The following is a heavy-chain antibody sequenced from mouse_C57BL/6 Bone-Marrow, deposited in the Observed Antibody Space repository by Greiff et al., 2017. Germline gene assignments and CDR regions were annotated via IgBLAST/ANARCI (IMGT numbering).Heavy chain of an antibody. CDR2: IHPNSGST. CDR3: ARGSYYLLAWFAY. D-gene: IGHD2-12*01. V-gene: IGHV1-64*01. CDR1: GYTFTSYW. J-gene: IGHJ3*01. Sequence: VQLQQPGAELVKPGASVKLSCKASGYTFTSYWMHWVNQSPGQGLEWIGMIHPNSGSTNYNEKFKSKATLTVDKSSSTAYMQLSSLTSEDSAVYYCARGSYYLLAWFAYWGQGTLVTVSA.